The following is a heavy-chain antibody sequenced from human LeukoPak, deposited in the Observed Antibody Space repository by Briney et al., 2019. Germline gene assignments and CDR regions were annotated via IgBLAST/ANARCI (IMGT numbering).Heavy chain of an antibody. J-gene: IGHJ4*02. CDR2: IIPIFGTA. D-gene: IGHD6-13*01. CDR1: GGTFSSYA. Sequence: ASVKVSCKASGGTFSSYAISWVRQAPGQGLEWMGGIIPIFGTANYAQKFQGRVTITADESTSTAYMELSSLRSEDTAVYYCAGGDIGQQLVLTTFDYWGQGTLVTVSS. CDR3: AGGDIGQQLVLTTFDY. V-gene: IGHV1-69*13.